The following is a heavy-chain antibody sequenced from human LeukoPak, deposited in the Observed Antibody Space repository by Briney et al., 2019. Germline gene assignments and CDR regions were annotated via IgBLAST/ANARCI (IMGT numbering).Heavy chain of an antibody. CDR2: ISGSGGST. V-gene: IGHV3-23*01. CDR1: GFTFSSYA. J-gene: IGHJ4*02. D-gene: IGHD3-22*01. CDR3: AKETTYYFDSSGYQYFDS. Sequence: GGSPRLSCAASGFTFSSYAMSWVRQAPGKGLEWVSAISGSGGSTYDADSVKGRFTISRDNSKNTLNLQMNSLRAEDTAVYYCAKETTYYFDSSGYQYFDSWGQGTLVTVSS.